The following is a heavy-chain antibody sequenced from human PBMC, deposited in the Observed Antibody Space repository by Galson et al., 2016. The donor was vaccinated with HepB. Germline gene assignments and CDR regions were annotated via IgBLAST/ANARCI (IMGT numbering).Heavy chain of an antibody. CDR3: ARGHSANWYMLDY. V-gene: IGHV3-48*02. J-gene: IGHJ4*02. Sequence: SLRLSCAASGFTFSTYAINWVRQAPGKGLEWVSYISSSSSSIYYADSVRGRFTISRDNAKNSLYLQMNSLRDEDTAVYYCARGHSANWYMLDYWGQGTLVTVSS. D-gene: IGHD6-13*01. CDR2: ISSSSSSI. CDR1: GFTFSTYA.